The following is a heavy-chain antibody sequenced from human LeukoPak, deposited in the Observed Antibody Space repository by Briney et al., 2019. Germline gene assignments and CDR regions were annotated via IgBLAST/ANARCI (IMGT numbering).Heavy chain of an antibody. D-gene: IGHD3-22*01. V-gene: IGHV4-59*01. CDR2: IYYSGST. CDR3: ARESSSGYPLDY. J-gene: IGHJ4*02. CDR1: GGSISSYY. Sequence: SETLSLTCTVSGGSISSYYWSWIRQPPGKGLEWIGYIYYSGSTNYNPSLKSRVTISVDTPKNQFSLELSSVTAADTAVYYCARESSSGYPLDYWGQGTLVTVSS.